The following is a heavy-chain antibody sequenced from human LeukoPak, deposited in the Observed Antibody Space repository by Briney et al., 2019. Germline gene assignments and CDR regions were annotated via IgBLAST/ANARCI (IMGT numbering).Heavy chain of an antibody. D-gene: IGHD6-19*01. CDR3: ARGSDKSSGPNWFDP. CDR1: GGSISSYY. CDR2: IYTSGST. J-gene: IGHJ5*02. Sequence: PSETLSLTCTVSGGSISSYYWSWIRQPAGKGLEWIGRIYTSGSTNYNPSLKSRVTMSVDTSKNQFSLKLSSVTAADTAVYYCARGSDKSSGPNWFDPWGQGTLVTVSS. V-gene: IGHV4-4*07.